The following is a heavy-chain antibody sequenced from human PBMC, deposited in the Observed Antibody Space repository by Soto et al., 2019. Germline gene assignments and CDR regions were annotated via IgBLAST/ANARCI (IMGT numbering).Heavy chain of an antibody. D-gene: IGHD4-17*01. CDR2: IYYSGST. CDR3: ASLYRNSWFDP. Sequence: SETLSLTCTVSGGSISSYYWSWIRQPPGKGLEWIGYIYYSGSTNYNPSLKSRVTISVDTSKNQFSLKLSSVTAADTAVYYCASLYRNSWFDPWGQGTLVTVSS. CDR1: GGSISSYY. V-gene: IGHV4-59*01. J-gene: IGHJ5*02.